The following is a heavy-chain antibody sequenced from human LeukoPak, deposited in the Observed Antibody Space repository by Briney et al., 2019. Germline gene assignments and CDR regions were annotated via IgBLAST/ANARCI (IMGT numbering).Heavy chain of an antibody. Sequence: PSETLSLTCAVSGYSISSGYYWGWIRPPPGKGLEWIGSIYHSGSTYYIPSLKSRVTISVDTSKNQFSLKLSSVTAADTAVYYCARDRGELWFGELPTGWFDPWGQGTLVTVSS. CDR3: ARDRGELWFGELPTGWFDP. V-gene: IGHV4-38-2*02. J-gene: IGHJ5*02. CDR1: GYSISSGYY. D-gene: IGHD3-10*01. CDR2: IYHSGST.